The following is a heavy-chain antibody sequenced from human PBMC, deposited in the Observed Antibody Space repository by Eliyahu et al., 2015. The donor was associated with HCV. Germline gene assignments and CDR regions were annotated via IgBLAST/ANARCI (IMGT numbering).Heavy chain of an antibody. J-gene: IGHJ6*02. CDR1: GFXFDXYA. CDR2: ISWNSGSI. Sequence: EVQLVESGGGLVQPGRSLRLSCAASGFXFDXYAXHWVRXXPGKGLEWVPGISWNSGSIGYADSVKGRFTISRDNAKNSLYLQMNSLRAEDTALYYCAKADVHPMITFGGVHDPGPPHGMDVWGQGTTVTVSS. D-gene: IGHD3-16*01. V-gene: IGHV3-9*01. CDR3: AKADVHPMITFGGVHDPGPPHGMDV.